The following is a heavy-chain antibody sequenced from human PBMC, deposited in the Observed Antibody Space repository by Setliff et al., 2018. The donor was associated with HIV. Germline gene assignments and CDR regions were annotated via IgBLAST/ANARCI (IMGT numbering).Heavy chain of an antibody. Sequence: ASVKVSCKASGYTFTSYYMHWVRQAPGQGLEWMGIINPSGGSTSYAQKFQGRVTMTRDTSTSTVYMELSSLRSEDTAVYYCARDPAVFGLYYYYYMDVWGKGTTGTVS. D-gene: IGHD3-16*01. CDR2: INPSGGST. J-gene: IGHJ6*03. V-gene: IGHV1-46*03. CDR3: ARDPAVFGLYYYYYMDV. CDR1: GYTFTSYY.